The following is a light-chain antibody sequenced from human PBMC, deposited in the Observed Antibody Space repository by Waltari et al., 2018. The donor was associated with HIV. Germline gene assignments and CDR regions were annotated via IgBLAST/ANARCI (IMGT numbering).Light chain of an antibody. V-gene: IGLV3-21*02. Sequence: SFVLTQPPSASVAPGQTARISCGGNNIGSKNVNRYQQKPGQAPEVVVHEYTDRPSGIPERFSGSNSGNTATLTISRVEVEDEADYHCQVWDTSSDHVIFGGGTKLTVL. J-gene: IGLJ2*01. CDR3: QVWDTSSDHVI. CDR2: EYT. CDR1: NIGSKN.